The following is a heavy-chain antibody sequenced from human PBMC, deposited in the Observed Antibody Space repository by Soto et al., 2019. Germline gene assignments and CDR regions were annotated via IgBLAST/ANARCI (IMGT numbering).Heavy chain of an antibody. CDR1: GFPFYSER. CDR3: RSYTFGARDS. J-gene: IGHJ4*02. V-gene: IGHV3-74*01. D-gene: IGHD3-16*01. Sequence: AGGSLRVACAACGFPFYSERMHWVRQAPGKGLVWVSRIDPYETGISYADSVKGRLTISRDNARNTLYLQMNSLRAEDTAVYYCRSYTFGARDSWGQGTLVTVSS. CDR2: IDPYETGI.